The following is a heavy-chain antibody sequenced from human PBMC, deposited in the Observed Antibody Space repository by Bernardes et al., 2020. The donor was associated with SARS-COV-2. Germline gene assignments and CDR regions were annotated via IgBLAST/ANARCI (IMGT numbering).Heavy chain of an antibody. D-gene: IGHD2-2*01. CDR1: DFTFSDHY. V-gene: IGHV3-72*01. CDR3: ARVDYSSTLCYLDY. J-gene: IGHJ4*02. Sequence: GVLRLSSAASDFTFSDHYMYCVRPAPGKVLEWVGRTRNKADSYTTEYAASVKGRFTISRDDSKNSLYLQMNSLKTEDTALYYCARVDYSSTLCYLDYWGLGTLVTVFS. CDR2: TRNKADSYTT.